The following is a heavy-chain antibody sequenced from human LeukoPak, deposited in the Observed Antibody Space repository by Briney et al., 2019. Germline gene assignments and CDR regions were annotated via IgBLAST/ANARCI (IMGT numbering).Heavy chain of an antibody. Sequence: GGSLRLSCAASGFTFTSYAMNWVRQAPGKGLEWVAVISYDGSNKYYADSVKGRFTISRDNSKNTLYLQMNSLRAEDTAVYYCAKDSDYYHSSGYYYAYFQHWGQGTLVTVSS. CDR2: ISYDGSNK. V-gene: IGHV3-30-3*01. J-gene: IGHJ1*01. CDR3: AKDSDYYHSSGYYYAYFQH. CDR1: GFTFTSYA. D-gene: IGHD3-22*01.